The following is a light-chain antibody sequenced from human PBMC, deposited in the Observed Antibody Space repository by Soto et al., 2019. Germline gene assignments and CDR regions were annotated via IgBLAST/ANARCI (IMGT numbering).Light chain of an antibody. J-gene: IGLJ2*01. CDR2: GDN. CDR3: QSYDNSLSHVV. Sequence: QSVLTQPPSVSGAPGQRVTIPCTGSSSNIGSFYDVHWYQQLPGTVPKLLIYGDNNRPSGVPDRFSGSKSGASASLAITGLQPEDEADYYCQSYDNSLSHVVFGGGTKLTVL. V-gene: IGLV1-40*01. CDR1: SSNIGSFYD.